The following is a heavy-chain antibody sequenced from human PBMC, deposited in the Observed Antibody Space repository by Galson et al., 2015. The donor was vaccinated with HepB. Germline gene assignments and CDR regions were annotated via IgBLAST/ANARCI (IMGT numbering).Heavy chain of an antibody. Sequence: SVKVSCKASRYTFTSFGISWVRQAPGQGLEWMGWISVYNGNTNYAQKLQGRVTMTTDTSTSTVYMELRSLRSDDTAVYYCARARYSSSPPDYWGQGTLVTVSS. CDR1: RYTFTSFG. V-gene: IGHV1-18*01. J-gene: IGHJ4*02. CDR3: ARARYSSSPPDY. D-gene: IGHD6-6*01. CDR2: ISVYNGNT.